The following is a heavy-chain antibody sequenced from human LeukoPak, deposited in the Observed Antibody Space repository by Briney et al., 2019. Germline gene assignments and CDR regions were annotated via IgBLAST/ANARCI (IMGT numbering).Heavy chain of an antibody. V-gene: IGHV4-59*12. CDR1: GGSISSYY. D-gene: IGHD3-22*01. CDR3: AGYDSSGYSPLDY. CDR2: IYYTGST. J-gene: IGHJ4*02. Sequence: PSETLSLTCTVSGGSISSYYWSWIRQPPGKGLDWIGYIYYTGSTNYNPSLKSRVTISVDTSRNQFSLRLSSVTAADTAVYYCAGYDSSGYSPLDYWGQGTLVTVSS.